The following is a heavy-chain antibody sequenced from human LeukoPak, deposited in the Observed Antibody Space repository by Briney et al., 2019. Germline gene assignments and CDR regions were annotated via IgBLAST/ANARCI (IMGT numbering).Heavy chain of an antibody. D-gene: IGHD3-10*01. CDR2: IIPIFGTA. CDR3: ASEWFGELSRAHYFDY. J-gene: IGHJ4*02. CDR1: GGTFSSYA. Sequence: SVKVSCKASGGTFSSYAISWVRQAPGQGLEWMGGIIPIFGTANYAQKFQGRVTITTDESTSTAYMELSSLRAEDTAVYYCASEWFGELSRAHYFDYWGQGTLVTVSS. V-gene: IGHV1-69*05.